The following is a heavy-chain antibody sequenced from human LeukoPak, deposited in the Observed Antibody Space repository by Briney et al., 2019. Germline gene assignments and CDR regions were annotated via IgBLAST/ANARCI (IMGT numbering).Heavy chain of an antibody. CDR2: INPSGGST. V-gene: IGHV1-46*01. D-gene: IGHD3-10*01. CDR3: ARDPTMVRPGDY. Sequence: DSVKVSCKASGYTFTSYYMHWVRQAPGQGLEWMGIINPSGGSTSYAQKFQGRVTMTRDTSTSTVYMELSSLRSEDTAVYYCARDPTMVRPGDYWGQGTLVTVSS. J-gene: IGHJ4*02. CDR1: GYTFTSYY.